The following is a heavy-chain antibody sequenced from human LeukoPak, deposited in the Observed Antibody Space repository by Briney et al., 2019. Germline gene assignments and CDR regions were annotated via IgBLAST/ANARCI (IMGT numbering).Heavy chain of an antibody. V-gene: IGHV1-2*02. D-gene: IGHD3-10*01. Sequence: ASVKVSCKASGYTFIGYYMHWVRQAPGQGLEWMGWINPSSGGTNYAQKFQGRVTMTRDTSISTAYMELSRLSSDDTAVYFCATVRGDPNYWGQGTLVTVSS. CDR3: ATVRGDPNY. J-gene: IGHJ4*02. CDR2: INPSSGGT. CDR1: GYTFIGYY.